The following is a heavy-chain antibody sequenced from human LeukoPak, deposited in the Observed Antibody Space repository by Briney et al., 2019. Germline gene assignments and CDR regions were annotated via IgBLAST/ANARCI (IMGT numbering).Heavy chain of an antibody. CDR1: GGSISSGGYY. CDR3: ARGLEYQLLWDY. J-gene: IGHJ4*02. D-gene: IGHD2-2*01. Sequence: SQTLSLTCTVSGGSISSGGYYWGWVRQLPGKGLEWIGYIYYSGSTYYNPSLKSRVTISVDTSKNQFSLELSSVTAADTAVYYCARGLEYQLLWDYWGQGTLVTVSS. CDR2: IYYSGST. V-gene: IGHV4-31*03.